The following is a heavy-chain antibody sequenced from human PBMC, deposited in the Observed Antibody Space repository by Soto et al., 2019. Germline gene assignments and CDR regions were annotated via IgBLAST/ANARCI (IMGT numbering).Heavy chain of an antibody. CDR3: ATTYYYDSSGYYGLLFDY. CDR2: FDPEDGET. J-gene: IGHJ4*02. Sequence: EASVKVSCKVSGYTLTELSMHWVRQAPGKGLEWMGGFDPEDGETIYAQKFQGRVTMTEDTSTDTAYMELSSLRSEDTAVYYCATTYYYDSSGYYGLLFDYWGQGTLVTVSS. CDR1: GYTLTELS. D-gene: IGHD3-22*01. V-gene: IGHV1-24*01.